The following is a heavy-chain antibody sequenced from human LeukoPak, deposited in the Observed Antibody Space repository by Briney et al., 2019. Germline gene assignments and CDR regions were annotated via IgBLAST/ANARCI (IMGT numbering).Heavy chain of an antibody. V-gene: IGHV4-34*01. CDR3: AREIGSGRGYVWGSYRESSYNWFDP. Sequence: SGTLSLTCAVYGGSFSGYYWSWIRQPPGKGLEWIGEINHSGSTNYNPSLKSRVTISVDTSRNQFSLKLSSVTAADTAVYYCAREIGSGRGYVWGSYRESSYNWFDPWGQGTLVTVSS. D-gene: IGHD3-16*02. J-gene: IGHJ5*02. CDR1: GGSFSGYY. CDR2: INHSGST.